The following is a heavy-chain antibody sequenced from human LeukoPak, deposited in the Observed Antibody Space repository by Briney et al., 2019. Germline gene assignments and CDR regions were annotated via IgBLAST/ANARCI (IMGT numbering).Heavy chain of an antibody. CDR3: SREGSYIYGYNYHYYYMDV. J-gene: IGHJ6*03. CDR1: GGSFSGYY. Sequence: SETLSLTCAVYGGSFSGYYWSWIRQPPGKGLEWLGQIYYSGSTTYNPSLKSRVTISVDTSKNQLSLKVTSVTAADTAVYYCSREGSYIYGYNYHYYYMDVWGKGTTVTVSS. CDR2: IYYSGST. V-gene: IGHV4-59*01. D-gene: IGHD5-18*01.